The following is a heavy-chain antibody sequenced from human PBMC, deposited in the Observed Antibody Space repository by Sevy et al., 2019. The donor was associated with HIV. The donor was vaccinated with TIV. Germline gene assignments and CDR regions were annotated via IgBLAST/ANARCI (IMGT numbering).Heavy chain of an antibody. J-gene: IGHJ4*02. CDR1: GFTFDDYA. D-gene: IGHD5-12*01. Sequence: GGSLRLSCTTSGFTFDDYAMTWFRQAPGKGLEWVAFITRNSYEPYGGPADYAASEKGRFIISRDDSKSVAYLQMNSLKTEDTAVYYCTRGLATADTPEYYFDYWGQGTLVTVSS. CDR2: ITRNSYEPYGGPA. CDR3: TRGLATADTPEYYFDY. V-gene: IGHV3-49*03.